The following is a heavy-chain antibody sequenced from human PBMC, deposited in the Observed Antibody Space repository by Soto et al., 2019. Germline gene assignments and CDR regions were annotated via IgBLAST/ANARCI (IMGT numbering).Heavy chain of an antibody. Sequence: QLQLQESGPGLVKPSETLSLTCTVSGGSISSSSYYWGWIRQPPGKGLEWIGSIYYSGSTYYNPSLKSRVTISVDTSKNQFSLKLSSVTAADTAVYYCARHGAYSPDAFDIWGQGTMVTVSS. D-gene: IGHD2-21*01. CDR1: GGSISSSSYY. J-gene: IGHJ3*02. CDR3: ARHGAYSPDAFDI. CDR2: IYYSGST. V-gene: IGHV4-39*01.